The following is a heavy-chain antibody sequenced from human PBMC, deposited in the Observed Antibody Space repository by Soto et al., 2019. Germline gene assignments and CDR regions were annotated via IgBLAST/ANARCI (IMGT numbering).Heavy chain of an antibody. J-gene: IGHJ6*02. CDR3: ARSTTVAYYYYGMDV. CDR1: GYSFTSYW. Sequence: GESLEISCKGSGYSFTSYWISWVRQMPGKGLEWMGRIDPSDSYTNYSPSFQGHVTISADKSISTAYLQWSSLKASDTAMYYCARSTTVAYYYYGMDVWGQGTTVTVSS. CDR2: IDPSDSYT. V-gene: IGHV5-10-1*01. D-gene: IGHD4-4*01.